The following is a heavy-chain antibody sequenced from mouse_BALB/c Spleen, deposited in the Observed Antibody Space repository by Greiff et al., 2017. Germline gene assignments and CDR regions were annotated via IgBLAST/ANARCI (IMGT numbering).Heavy chain of an antibody. J-gene: IGHJ4*01. Sequence: QVQLQQSGAGLVKPGASVKLSCKASGYTFTEYIIHWVKQRSGQGLEWIGWFYPGSGSIKYNEKFKDKATLTADKSSSTVYMELSRLTSEDSAVYFCARHEEDGYYVGYAMDYWGQGTSVTVSS. V-gene: IGHV1-62-2*01. CDR1: GYTFTEYI. D-gene: IGHD2-3*01. CDR3: ARHEEDGYYVGYAMDY. CDR2: FYPGSGSI.